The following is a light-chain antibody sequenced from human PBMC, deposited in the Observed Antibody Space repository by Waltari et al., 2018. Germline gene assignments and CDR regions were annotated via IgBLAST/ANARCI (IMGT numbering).Light chain of an antibody. Sequence: EIVFTQSPGTLSLSPRERATLSCRASQSGGSTFLFWSQQKPGQAPRLLIYGTSNRATGIPDRFSGSGSGTEFTLTISRLEPEDFAVYYCQQYGISPPFTFGPGTKVDIK. CDR2: GTS. J-gene: IGKJ3*01. CDR1: QSGGSTF. CDR3: QQYGISPPFT. V-gene: IGKV3-20*01.